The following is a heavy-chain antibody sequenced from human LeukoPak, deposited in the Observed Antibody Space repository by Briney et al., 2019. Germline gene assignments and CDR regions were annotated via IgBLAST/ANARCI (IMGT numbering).Heavy chain of an antibody. CDR2: INPNSGGT. V-gene: IGHV1-2*02. CDR3: AREAGYYYDSSGRYGMDV. J-gene: IGHJ6*02. Sequence: ASVKVSCKASGGTFSSYAISWVRQAPGQGLEWMGWINPNSGGTNYAQKFQGRVTMTRDTSISTAYMELSRLRSDDTAVYYCAREAGYYYDSSGRYGMDVWGQGTTVTVSS. D-gene: IGHD3-22*01. CDR1: GGTFSSYA.